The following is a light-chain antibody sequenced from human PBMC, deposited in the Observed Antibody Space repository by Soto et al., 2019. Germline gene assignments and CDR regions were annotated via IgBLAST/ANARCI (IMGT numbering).Light chain of an antibody. CDR2: GAS. Sequence: DLQMTHFPRALAAYVIYGVTITCRASQDVGKWLAWYQQKPGKAPTLLIHGASSLQSGVPPRYSGSGYGTDFTLTISSLQPEDFATYYCQQANSFPITFGQGTRLEIK. CDR1: QDVGKW. J-gene: IGKJ5*01. CDR3: QQANSFPIT. V-gene: IGKV1-12*01.